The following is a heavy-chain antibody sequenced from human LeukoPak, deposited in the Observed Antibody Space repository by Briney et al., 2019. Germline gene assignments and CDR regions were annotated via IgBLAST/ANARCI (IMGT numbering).Heavy chain of an antibody. D-gene: IGHD1-1*01. CDR2: ISSSSSTI. CDR3: ARVEPSAPG. J-gene: IGHJ4*02. Sequence: AGSLTLTCAVSGFTFRSYNWNWVRQAPGKGLEWVSHISSSSSTIYYADSVKGRFTISRDNGKNSMYLHMTSLEAEDTAVYYGARVEPSAPGWGQGTLVTVSS. V-gene: IGHV3-48*01. CDR1: GFTFRSYN.